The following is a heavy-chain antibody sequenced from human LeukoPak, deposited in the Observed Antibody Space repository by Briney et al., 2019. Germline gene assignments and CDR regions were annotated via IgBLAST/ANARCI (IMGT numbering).Heavy chain of an antibody. CDR2: IRAYNGNT. Sequence: ASVKVSCKASGYTFTSYGISWVRQAPGQGLEWMGWIRAYNGNTNYAQKLQGRVTMTTDTSTSTAYMELRSLRSDDTAVYYCARGRYYDFWSGWSHNWFDPWGQGTLVTVSS. J-gene: IGHJ5*02. CDR3: ARGRYYDFWSGWSHNWFDP. V-gene: IGHV1-18*01. CDR1: GYTFTSYG. D-gene: IGHD3-3*01.